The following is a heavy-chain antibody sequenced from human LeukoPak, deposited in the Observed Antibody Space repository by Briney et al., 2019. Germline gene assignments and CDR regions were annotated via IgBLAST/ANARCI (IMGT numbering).Heavy chain of an antibody. CDR1: EFTFSRYS. Sequence: GGSLRLSCAASEFTFSRYSMNWFRQAPGEGLEWVSSIGSSGHDIYYGDSVKGRFTISRDNAKKSLYLQMNSLRAEDTAVYYCARHGDGFYYGMDVWGQGTTVTVSS. CDR2: IGSSGHDI. D-gene: IGHD4-17*01. V-gene: IGHV3-21*01. J-gene: IGHJ6*02. CDR3: ARHGDGFYYGMDV.